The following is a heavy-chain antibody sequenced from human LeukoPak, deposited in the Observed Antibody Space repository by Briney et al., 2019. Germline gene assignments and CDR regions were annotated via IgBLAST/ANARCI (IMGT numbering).Heavy chain of an antibody. J-gene: IGHJ3*02. CDR2: IKQDGSEK. Sequence: GGSLRLSCAASGFTFSSYWMSWVRQAPGKGLEWVANIKQDGSEKYYVDSVKGRFTISRDNAKNSLYLQMNSLRAEDTAVYYCARDTHYDFPWPPHAFDIWGQGTMVTVSS. CDR1: GFTFSSYW. CDR3: ARDTHYDFPWPPHAFDI. D-gene: IGHD3-3*01. V-gene: IGHV3-7*01.